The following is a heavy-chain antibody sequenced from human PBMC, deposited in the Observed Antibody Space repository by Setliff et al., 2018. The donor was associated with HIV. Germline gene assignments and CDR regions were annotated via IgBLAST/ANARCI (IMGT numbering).Heavy chain of an antibody. J-gene: IGHJ5*02. CDR2: IIPILGIA. CDR3: ARQNRYYYGSGSFHNWFDP. CDR1: GGTFSSYA. D-gene: IGHD3-10*01. V-gene: IGHV1-69*10. Sequence: EASVKVSCKASGGTFSSYAISWVRQAPGQGLEWMGGIIPILGIANYAQKFQGRVTITADKSTSTACMELSSLRSEDTAVYYCARQNRYYYGSGSFHNWFDPWGQGTLVTVSS.